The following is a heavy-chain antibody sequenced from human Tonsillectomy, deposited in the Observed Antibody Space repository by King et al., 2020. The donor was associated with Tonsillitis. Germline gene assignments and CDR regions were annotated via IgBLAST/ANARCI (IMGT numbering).Heavy chain of an antibody. CDR3: ARLGTIAGAGSVDY. D-gene: IGHD6-13*01. J-gene: IGHJ4*02. CDR2: ISSSSTYT. CDR1: GFTFSDYW. Sequence: VQLVESGGCLVKPGGSLRLSCAASGFTFSDYWMTWIRQAPGKGLEWVSYISSSSTYTYYADSVKGRFTVSRDDAKNSLYLQMSSLRAEDSAAYYCARLGTIAGAGSVDYWGQGTLVTVSS. V-gene: IGHV3-11*05.